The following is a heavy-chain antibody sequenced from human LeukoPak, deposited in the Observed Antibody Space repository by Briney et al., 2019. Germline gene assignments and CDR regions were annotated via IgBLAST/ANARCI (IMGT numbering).Heavy chain of an antibody. Sequence: SETLSLTCSVSGGSMSSYYWSWIRQPAGKGLEWIGRIYTTGNTDYNPSLKSRVTISVDTSKNQFSLKLDSVTAADTAVYYCARGIGTINFDYWGQGVLVTVSS. J-gene: IGHJ4*02. V-gene: IGHV4-4*07. CDR1: GGSMSSYY. D-gene: IGHD1-7*01. CDR2: IYTTGNT. CDR3: ARGIGTINFDY.